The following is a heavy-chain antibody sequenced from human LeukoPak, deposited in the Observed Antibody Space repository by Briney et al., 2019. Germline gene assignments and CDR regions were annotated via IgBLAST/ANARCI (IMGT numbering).Heavy chain of an antibody. CDR2: INPSGGST. CDR1: GYTFTSYY. D-gene: IGHD2-15*01. CDR3: GRSVVVVAQFDP. Sequence: PVASVKVSCKASGYTFTSYYMHWVRQAPGQGLEWMGIINPSGGSTSYAQKFQGRVTMTRDTSTSTVYMELSSLRSEDTAVYYCGRSVVVVAQFDPWGQGTLVTVSS. J-gene: IGHJ5*02. V-gene: IGHV1-46*01.